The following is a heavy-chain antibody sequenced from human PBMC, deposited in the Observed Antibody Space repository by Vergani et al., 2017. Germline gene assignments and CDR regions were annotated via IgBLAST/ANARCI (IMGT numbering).Heavy chain of an antibody. CDR2: TYYRSKWYN. CDR3: AREWEQQLSN. V-gene: IGHV6-1*01. Sequence: QVQLQQSGPGLVKLSQPLLLTCALSGDSVSSNSAAWNWIRQSPSRGLEWLGRTYYRSKWYNDYAVSVKSRITSNPDTSKNQFSLQLNSVTPEDTAVYYCAREWEQQLSNWGQGTLVTVSS. D-gene: IGHD6-13*01. CDR1: GDSVSSNSAA. J-gene: IGHJ4*02.